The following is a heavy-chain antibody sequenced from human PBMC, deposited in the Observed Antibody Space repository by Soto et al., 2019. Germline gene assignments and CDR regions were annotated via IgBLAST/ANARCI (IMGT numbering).Heavy chain of an antibody. V-gene: IGHV1-2*02. CDR1: GYTFTGCY. CDR2: INPNSGGT. D-gene: IGHD6-13*01. J-gene: IGHJ3*02. CDR3: ARDRGIAAPPDAFDI. Sequence: ASVKVSCKASGYTFTGCYMHWVRQAPGQGLEWMGWINPNSGGTNYAQKFQGRVTMTGDTSISTAYMELSRLRSDDTAVYYCARDRGIAAPPDAFDIWGQGTMVTVSS.